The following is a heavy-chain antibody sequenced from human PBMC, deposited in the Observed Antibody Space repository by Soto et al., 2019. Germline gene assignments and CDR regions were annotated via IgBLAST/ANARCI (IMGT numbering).Heavy chain of an antibody. J-gene: IGHJ3*02. CDR2: IYYSGST. CDR1: GGSISSGGYY. CDR3: ARDLTAGAFDI. V-gene: IGHV4-31*03. Sequence: PSETLSLTCTVSGGSISSGGYYWSWIRQHPGKGLEWIGYIYYSGSTYYNPSLKSRATISVDTSKNQFSLKLSSVTAADTAVYYCARDLTAGAFDIWGQGTMVTVSS.